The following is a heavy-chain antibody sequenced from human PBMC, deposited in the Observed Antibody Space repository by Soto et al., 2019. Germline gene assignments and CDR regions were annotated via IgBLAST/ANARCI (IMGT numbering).Heavy chain of an antibody. D-gene: IGHD1-26*01. J-gene: IGHJ4*02. Sequence: QVQLVQSGAEVKKPGSSVKVSCKASGGTFSSYTISWVRQAPGQGLEWMGRIIPILGIANYAQKFQGRVTITADKSTSTAYMELSSLRSEDTAVYYCARARYSGSYSADYWGQGTLVTVSS. CDR2: IIPILGIA. CDR3: ARARYSGSYSADY. V-gene: IGHV1-69*02. CDR1: GGTFSSYT.